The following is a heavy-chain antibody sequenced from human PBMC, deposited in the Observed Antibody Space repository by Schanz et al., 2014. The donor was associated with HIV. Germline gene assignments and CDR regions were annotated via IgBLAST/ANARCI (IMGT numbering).Heavy chain of an antibody. CDR3: ARDTNFVLDV. Sequence: QVQLMQSGAEVKEPGASVKVSCKASGYTFSGHYLHWVRQAPGQGLEWMGWINPNSGGTNYAQEFQGRVTMTRDTSIGTAYMELRSLRADDTAVYYCARDTNFVLDVWGQGTTVTVSS. D-gene: IGHD2-8*01. CDR1: GYTFSGHY. V-gene: IGHV1-2*02. CDR2: INPNSGGT. J-gene: IGHJ6*02.